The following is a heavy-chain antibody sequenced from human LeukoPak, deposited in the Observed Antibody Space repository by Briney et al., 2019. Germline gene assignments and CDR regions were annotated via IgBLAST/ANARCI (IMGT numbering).Heavy chain of an antibody. CDR2: ISKDADAT. V-gene: IGHV3-23*01. D-gene: IGHD2/OR15-2a*01. CDR3: AKESPYCNGTDCRISYLDS. CDR1: GFTFRSYA. J-gene: IGHJ4*02. Sequence: PGGSLRLSCAASGFTFRSYAMIWVRQAPGKGLEWVSAISKDADATYYAASMRGRFTISRDNSQDTLSLQMNTLRAEDTAVYYCAKESPYCNGTDCRISYLDSWGKGILVTVSS.